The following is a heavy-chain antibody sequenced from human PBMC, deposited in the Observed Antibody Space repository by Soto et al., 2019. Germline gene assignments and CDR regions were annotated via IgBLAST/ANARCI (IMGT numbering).Heavy chain of an antibody. Sequence: QVQLQESGPGLVKPSQTLSLTCTVSGGSINSAGTYWTWIRQHPGKVLEWIGHIHYSGNTYYNQSRKIRVSHSIDTSNTRCSLRLISVTAADPALYYCARATENDLRGPAFDIWGQGTVVIVSS. D-gene: IGHD1-1*01. J-gene: IGHJ3*02. CDR2: IHYSGNT. CDR1: GGSINSAGTY. CDR3: ARATENDLRGPAFDI. V-gene: IGHV4-31*03.